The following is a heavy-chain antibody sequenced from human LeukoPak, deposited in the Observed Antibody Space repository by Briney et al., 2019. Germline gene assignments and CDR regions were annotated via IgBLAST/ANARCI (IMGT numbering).Heavy chain of an antibody. V-gene: IGHV4-38-2*02. CDR2: IYHSGST. D-gene: IGHD5-12*01. CDR3: ARVAGIYPKEYYYYMDV. CDR1: GYSISSGYY. J-gene: IGHJ6*03. Sequence: SETLSLTCTVSGYSISSGYYWGWIRQPPGQGLEWIGSIYHSGSTYYNPSLKSRVTISVDTSKNQFSLKLSSVTAADTAVYYCARVAGIYPKEYYYYMDVWGKGTTVTVS.